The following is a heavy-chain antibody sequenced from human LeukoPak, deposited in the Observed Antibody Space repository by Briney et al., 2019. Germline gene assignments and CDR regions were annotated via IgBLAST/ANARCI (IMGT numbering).Heavy chain of an antibody. D-gene: IGHD1-26*01. Sequence: AASVKVSCKASGYTFINYGITWVRQAPGQGLEWMGWISAYNGNTNYAQKLQGRVTMTTDTSTSTAYMEVTSLRSDDTAVYYCARDYYSGSYYGEYWGQGALVTVSS. CDR3: ARDYYSGSYYGEY. CDR1: GYTFINYG. CDR2: ISAYNGNT. V-gene: IGHV1-18*01. J-gene: IGHJ4*02.